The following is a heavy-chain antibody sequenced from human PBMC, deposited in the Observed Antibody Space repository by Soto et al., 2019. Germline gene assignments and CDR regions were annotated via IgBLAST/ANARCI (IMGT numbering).Heavy chain of an antibody. CDR1: GDTFSSYA. D-gene: IGHD2-2*02. Sequence: SVKVSCKASGDTFSSYAISWVRQATGQGLEWMGGIIPIFGTANYAQKFQGRVTITADESTSTAYMELSSLRSEDTAVYYCAREGHVVVPAAIDWFDPWGQGTLVTVSS. CDR2: IIPIFGTA. CDR3: AREGHVVVPAAIDWFDP. J-gene: IGHJ5*02. V-gene: IGHV1-69*13.